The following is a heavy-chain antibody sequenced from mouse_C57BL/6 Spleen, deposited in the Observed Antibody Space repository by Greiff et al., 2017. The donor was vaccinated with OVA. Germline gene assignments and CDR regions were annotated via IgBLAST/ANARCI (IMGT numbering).Heavy chain of an antibody. CDR2: IYPGDGDT. D-gene: IGHD1-1*01. CDR3: ARRYYGGDY. Sequence: VQLQQSGPELVKPGASVKISCKASGYAFSSSWMNWVKQRPGKGLEWIGRIYPGDGDTNYNGKFKGKATLTADKSSSTAYMQLSSLTSEDSAVYFCARRYYGGDYWGQGTTLTVSS. CDR1: GYAFSSSW. V-gene: IGHV1-82*01. J-gene: IGHJ2*01.